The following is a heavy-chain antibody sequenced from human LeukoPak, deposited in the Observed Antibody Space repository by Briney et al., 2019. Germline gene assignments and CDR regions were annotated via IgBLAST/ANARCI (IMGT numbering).Heavy chain of an antibody. V-gene: IGHV3-49*04. CDR1: GFTFGDYA. Sequence: GGSLRLSCTASGFTFGDYAMTGVRQAPGKGVEWGGFIARGTYGGTAEYAASVKGRFSISMDDSKSIAYLQMNRLKTEDTAVYYCTRDQTPYYWGQGTLVTASS. J-gene: IGHJ4*02. CDR3: TRDQTPYY. CDR2: IARGTYGGTA.